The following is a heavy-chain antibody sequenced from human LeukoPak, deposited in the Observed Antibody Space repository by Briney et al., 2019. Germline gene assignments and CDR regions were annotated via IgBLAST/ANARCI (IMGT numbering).Heavy chain of an antibody. CDR2: IYYSGST. J-gene: IGHJ6*03. V-gene: IGHV4-59*01. D-gene: IGHD3-3*01. Sequence: PSETLSLTCTVSGGSISSYYWSWIRQPPGKGLEWIGYIYYSGSTNYNPSLKSRVTISVDTSKNQFSLKLSSVTAADTAVYYCARGLTGKCDFWTSYYYYYYMDVWGKGTTVTVFS. CDR3: ARGLTGKCDFWTSYYYYYYMDV. CDR1: GGSISSYY.